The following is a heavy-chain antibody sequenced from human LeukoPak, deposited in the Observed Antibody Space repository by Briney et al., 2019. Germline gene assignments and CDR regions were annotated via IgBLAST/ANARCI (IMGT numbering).Heavy chain of an antibody. V-gene: IGHV1-18*04. CDR3: ARDIDHNIDY. Sequence: ASVKVSCKASGYTFTKYGVSWVRQAPGQGLEWIGWINANNGNINYAQNLQGRVTVTTDTSTSTAYMELRSLRSDDTAVYYCARDIDHNIDYWGQGTLVTVSS. D-gene: IGHD5-12*01. CDR1: GYTFTKYG. J-gene: IGHJ4*02. CDR2: INANNGNI.